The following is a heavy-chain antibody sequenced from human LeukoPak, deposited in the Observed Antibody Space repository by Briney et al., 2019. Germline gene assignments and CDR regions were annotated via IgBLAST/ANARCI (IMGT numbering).Heavy chain of an antibody. CDR1: GSTFSSYG. CDR2: IRYDGSNK. Sequence: GGSLRLSCAASGSTFSSYGMHWVRQAPGKGLEWVAFIRYDGSNKYYADSVKGRFTISRGNSKNTLYLQMNSLRAEDTAVYYCAKDLSPARRDGYKDWGQGTLVTVSS. D-gene: IGHD5-24*01. J-gene: IGHJ4*02. CDR3: AKDLSPARRDGYKD. V-gene: IGHV3-30*02.